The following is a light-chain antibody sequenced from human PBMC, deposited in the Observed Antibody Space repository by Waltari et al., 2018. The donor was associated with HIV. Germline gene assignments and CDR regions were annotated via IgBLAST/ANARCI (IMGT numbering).Light chain of an antibody. Sequence: SYELTQPPSVSVSPGQTASITCSGDKLGDKYACWYQQKPGQSPVLGIYQDSKRPSGIPERFSGSNSGNTATLTISGTQAMDEADYYRQAWDSSTRVFGGGTKLTVL. CDR3: QAWDSSTRV. CDR1: KLGDKY. J-gene: IGLJ2*01. CDR2: QDS. V-gene: IGLV3-1*01.